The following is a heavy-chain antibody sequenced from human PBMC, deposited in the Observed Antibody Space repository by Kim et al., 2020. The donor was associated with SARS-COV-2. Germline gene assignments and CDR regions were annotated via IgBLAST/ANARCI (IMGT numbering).Heavy chain of an antibody. CDR3: ARLTKYDFWSGYYVNDAFDI. V-gene: IGHV3-7*01. D-gene: IGHD3-3*01. CDR2: IKQDGSEK. J-gene: IGHJ3*02. CDR1: GFTFSSYW. Sequence: GGSLRLSCAASGFTFSSYWMSWVRQAPGKGLEWVANIKQDGSEKYYVDSVKGRFTISRDNAKNSLYLQMNSLRAEDTAVYYCARLTKYDFWSGYYVNDAFDIWGQGTMVTVSS.